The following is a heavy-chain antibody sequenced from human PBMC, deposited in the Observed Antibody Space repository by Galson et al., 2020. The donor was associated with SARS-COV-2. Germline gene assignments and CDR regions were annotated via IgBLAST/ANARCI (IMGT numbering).Heavy chain of an antibody. CDR3: ERGGTIGDCSSTGCYAAFQH. D-gene: IGHD2-2*01. J-gene: IGHJ1*01. Sequence: ASVKVSCKASGYTFSDYYMHWVRPAPGQGLEWMGWINPNSCGTNHGPKFQGRVTMTRGTSISTADMELSRLRSDETAVYYCERGGTIGDCSSTGCYAAFQHWGQGTLVTVSS. CDR2: INPNSCGT. V-gene: IGHV1-2*02. CDR1: GYTFSDYY.